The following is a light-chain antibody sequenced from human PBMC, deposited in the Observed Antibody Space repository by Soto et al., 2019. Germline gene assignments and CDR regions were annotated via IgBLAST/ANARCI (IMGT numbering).Light chain of an antibody. CDR3: QQRSNWPYT. J-gene: IGKJ2*01. V-gene: IGKV3-11*01. CDR2: DAS. CDR1: QSVSSY. Sequence: EIVLTQSPATLSLSPGERATLSCRASQSVSSYLAWYQQKPGQAPRLLIYDASNRATGIPARFSGSGSGTDFPLTISSLESEDFAVYHCQQRSNWPYTFGQGTKLEIK.